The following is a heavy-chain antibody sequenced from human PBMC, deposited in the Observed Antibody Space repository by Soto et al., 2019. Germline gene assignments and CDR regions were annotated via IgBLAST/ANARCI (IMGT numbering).Heavy chain of an antibody. D-gene: IGHD4-4*01. CDR1: GFSFSPYS. V-gene: IGHV5-51*01. Sequence: PGESLKISCKASGFSFSPYSIGWVRQMPGKGLEWMGNIHSGDSNARYSPSFQGQVTISVDKSINTAYLQWSSLKASDTALYYCATWRYSHRFDYWGRGTLVTVSS. J-gene: IGHJ4*02. CDR3: ATWRYSHRFDY. CDR2: IHSGDSNA.